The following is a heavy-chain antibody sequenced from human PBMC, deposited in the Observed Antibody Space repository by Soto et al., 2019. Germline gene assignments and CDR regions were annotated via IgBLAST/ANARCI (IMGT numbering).Heavy chain of an antibody. CDR2: ISGSGDYT. CDR3: AKDSRSHPKGWFDP. D-gene: IGHD2-15*01. J-gene: IGHJ5*02. V-gene: IGHV3-23*01. Sequence: EVQLLESGGGLVQPGESLRLSCAASGFTFSSYAMTWVRQAPGKGLEWVSSISGSGDYTYFADSVKVRFTISRDNSKDTLYLQMSSLRVEDTAIYYCAKDSRSHPKGWFDPWGQGTLVTVSS. CDR1: GFTFSSYA.